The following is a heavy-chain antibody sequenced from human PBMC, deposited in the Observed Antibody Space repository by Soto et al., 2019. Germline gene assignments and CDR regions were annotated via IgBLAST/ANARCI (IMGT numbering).Heavy chain of an antibody. Sequence: SVKVSCKASGGTFSSYAISWVRQAPGQGLEWMGGIIPIFGTANYAQKFQGRVTITADESTSTAYMELSSLRSEDTAVYYCARGAAGQQLVKYGVDYWGQGTLVTVSS. V-gene: IGHV1-69*13. CDR3: ARGAAGQQLVKYGVDY. D-gene: IGHD6-13*01. CDR1: GGTFSSYA. J-gene: IGHJ4*02. CDR2: IIPIFGTA.